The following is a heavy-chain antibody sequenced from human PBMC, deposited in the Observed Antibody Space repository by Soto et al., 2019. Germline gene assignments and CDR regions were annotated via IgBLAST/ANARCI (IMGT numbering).Heavy chain of an antibody. V-gene: IGHV3-48*02. CDR1: GFTFSIYG. CDR3: ARDHRYALDI. CDR2: IRGGVGSI. Sequence: GGSLRLSCAASGFTFSIYGMTWVRQAPGKGLEWLAYIRGGVGSIKYADSVEGRFTISRDNAKNSLYLQMNSLRDEDTAVYYCARDHRYALDIWGQGTRVTVSS. J-gene: IGHJ3*02.